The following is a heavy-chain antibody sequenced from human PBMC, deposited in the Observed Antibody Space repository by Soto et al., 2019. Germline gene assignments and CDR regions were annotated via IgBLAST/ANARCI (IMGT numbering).Heavy chain of an antibody. J-gene: IGHJ4*02. CDR2: VSYDGSNQ. CDR3: ARAPLYGSRTYQFDH. V-gene: IGHV3-30-3*01. D-gene: IGHD3-10*01. Sequence: QVQLVESGGGVVQPGRSLRLSCAASGFTFSSYAMHWVRQAPGKGLEWVTVVSYDGSNQYYADSVKGRFTISRDNSKNTLYLQMNSLRPEDTAVYYCARAPLYGSRTYQFDHWGQGTLVTVSS. CDR1: GFTFSSYA.